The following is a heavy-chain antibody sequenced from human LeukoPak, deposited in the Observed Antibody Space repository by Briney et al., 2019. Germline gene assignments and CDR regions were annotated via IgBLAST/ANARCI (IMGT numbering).Heavy chain of an antibody. CDR2: ISSDSSTI. CDR1: GFTFSDYY. Sequence: GGSLRLSCAASGFTFSDYYMSWLRQAPGKGLEWVSYISSDSSTIYYADSMKGRFTISRDNAKKSLYLQMNSLRTEDTAVYYCANTEYQRLGTDYWGQGTLVTVSS. J-gene: IGHJ4*02. D-gene: IGHD2-2*01. V-gene: IGHV3-11*04. CDR3: ANTEYQRLGTDY.